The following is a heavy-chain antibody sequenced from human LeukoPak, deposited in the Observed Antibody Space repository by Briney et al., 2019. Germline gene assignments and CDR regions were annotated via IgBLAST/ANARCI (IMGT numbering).Heavy chain of an antibody. D-gene: IGHD3-22*01. CDR2: IYYSGST. J-gene: IGHJ4*02. Sequence: SETLSLTCTVSGGSISSSGYYWSWIRQHPGKGLEWIGYIYYSGSTYYNPSLKSRVTISVDTSKNQFSLKLSSVTAADTAVYYCARVPRLGDSRNFDYWGQGTLVTVSS. V-gene: IGHV4-31*03. CDR3: ARVPRLGDSRNFDY. CDR1: GGSISSSGYY.